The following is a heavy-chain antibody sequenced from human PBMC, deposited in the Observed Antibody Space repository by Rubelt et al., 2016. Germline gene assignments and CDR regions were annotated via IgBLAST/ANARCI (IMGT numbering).Heavy chain of an antibody. J-gene: IGHJ4*02. D-gene: IGHD2-2*01. CDR1: GYTFTSYG. CDR3: ARKVCLRGSTSCPDDY. Sequence: QVQLVQSGAEVKKPGASVKVSCKASGYTFTSYGISRVRQAPGQGLEWMGWISAYKGNTDNAQKLQGIVTMTTDTSTSTAYRELRSLRSDDTAVYYCARKVCLRGSTSCPDDYWGQGTLVTVSS. V-gene: IGHV1-18*01. CDR2: ISAYKGNT.